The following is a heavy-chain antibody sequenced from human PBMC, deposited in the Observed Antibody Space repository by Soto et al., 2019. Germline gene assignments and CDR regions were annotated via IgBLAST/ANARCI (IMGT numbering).Heavy chain of an antibody. CDR3: ARANVWNAGFFAINSFDP. Sequence: SETLSLTCTVSGGSISSGGYYWSWIRQYPGKGLDWIGYIYFSGTTYYNPSLKSRVTISLDTSKNQFSLKLSSVTAADTAVYYCARANVWNAGFFAINSFDPWGQGTLVTVSS. CDR1: GGSISSGGYY. J-gene: IGHJ5*02. D-gene: IGHD1-1*01. CDR2: IYFSGTT. V-gene: IGHV4-31*03.